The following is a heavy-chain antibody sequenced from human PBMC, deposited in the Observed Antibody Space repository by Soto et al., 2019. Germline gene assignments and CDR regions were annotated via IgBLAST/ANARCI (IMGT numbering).Heavy chain of an antibody. CDR1: GGSIRSDY. CDR2: IYYTGYT. J-gene: IGHJ4*02. Sequence: SETLSLTCTVSGGSIRSDYWSWIRQSPGKGLEWIAYIYYTGYTDYNPSLQRRVTISIDTSKNQFSLKLRSVTAADTAVYYCARHSIMVRGVKTTSFDYWGQGTQVTVSS. CDR3: ARHSIMVRGVKTTSFDY. V-gene: IGHV4-59*08. D-gene: IGHD3-10*01.